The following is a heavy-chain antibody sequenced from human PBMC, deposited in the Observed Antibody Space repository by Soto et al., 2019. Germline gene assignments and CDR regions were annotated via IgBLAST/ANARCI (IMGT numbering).Heavy chain of an antibody. CDR3: ARSGYSYGPNPLLY. D-gene: IGHD5-18*01. Sequence: SEPRSVTWTVSGGSVSSGGYFRSWIRQHPGKGLEWIGYIYYSGSTHYNPSLKSRVTISVDTSKNQCSLKLSSVTAADTAVYYCARSGYSYGPNPLLYWGQGTLVTVS. V-gene: IGHV4-31*02. CDR2: IYYSGST. J-gene: IGHJ4*02. CDR1: GGSVSSGGYF.